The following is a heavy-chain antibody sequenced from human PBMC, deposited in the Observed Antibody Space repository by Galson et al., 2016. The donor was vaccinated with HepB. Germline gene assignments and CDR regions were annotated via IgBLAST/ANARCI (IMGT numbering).Heavy chain of an antibody. CDR2: IYGGG. Sequence: SLRLSCAVSGFTVSSNYMAWVRQAPGKGLEWVSVIYGGGNTYYGANTYYTDSVQGRFTISRDNSKNTLYLQMNNLRAEDTAVYYCAKDRGGGFFDYWGQGTLVTVSS. J-gene: IGHJ4*02. D-gene: IGHD3-10*01. CDR3: AKDRGGGFFDY. V-gene: IGHV3-23*03. CDR1: GFTVSSNY.